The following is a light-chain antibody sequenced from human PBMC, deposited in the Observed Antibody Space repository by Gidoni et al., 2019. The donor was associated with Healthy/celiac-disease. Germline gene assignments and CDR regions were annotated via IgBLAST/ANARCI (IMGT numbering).Light chain of an antibody. V-gene: IGKV1-39*01. J-gene: IGKJ4*01. CDR3: QQSYSTPLT. Sequence: DIQMTQSPSSLSASVGDRVTITCRASQSISSYLNWYPQKPGKAPKLLIYAASSLQSGVPSRFSDSGSGTDFTLTISSLQPEDFATYYCQQSYSTPLTFGGGTKVEIK. CDR1: QSISSY. CDR2: AAS.